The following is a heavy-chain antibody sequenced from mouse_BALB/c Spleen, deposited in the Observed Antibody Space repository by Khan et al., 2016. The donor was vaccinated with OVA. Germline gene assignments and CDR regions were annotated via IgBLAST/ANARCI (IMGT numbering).Heavy chain of an antibody. CDR3: ARKDYYDYDPFPY. D-gene: IGHD2-4*01. V-gene: IGHV3-2*02. Sequence: EVELVESGPGLVKPSQSLSLTCTVTGYSITSEYTWNWIRQFPGNKLEWMGFISHSGNTRYNPSLKSRISITRDTSKNQFFLQLNSVTSEDTATYYCARKDYYDYDPFPYWGQGTLVTVSA. CDR2: ISHSGNT. CDR1: GYSITSEYT. J-gene: IGHJ3*01.